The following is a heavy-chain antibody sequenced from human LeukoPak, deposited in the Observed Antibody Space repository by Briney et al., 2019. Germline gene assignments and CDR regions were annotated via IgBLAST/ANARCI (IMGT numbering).Heavy chain of an antibody. CDR2: IIPIFGTA. V-gene: IGHV1-69*05. Sequence: ASVKVSCKASGGTFSSYAISWVRQAPGQGLEWMGGIIPIFGTANYAQKFQGRVTITTDESTSTAYMELSSLRSEDTAVYYCARANHYYDSSGYYHWYFDLWGRGTLVTVSS. CDR1: GGTFSSYA. J-gene: IGHJ2*01. CDR3: ARANHYYDSSGYYHWYFDL. D-gene: IGHD3-22*01.